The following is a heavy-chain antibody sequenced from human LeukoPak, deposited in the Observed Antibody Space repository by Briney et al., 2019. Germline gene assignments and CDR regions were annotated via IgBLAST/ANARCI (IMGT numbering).Heavy chain of an antibody. CDR3: ARRVRYYDRGFDP. D-gene: IGHD3-22*01. J-gene: IGHJ5*02. CDR1: GYTFTSYD. CDR2: MNPNSGTT. V-gene: IGHV1-8*01. Sequence: GASVKVSCTASGYTFTSYDINWVRQAPGQGLEWMGWMNPNSGTTGYAQKFQGRVTMTRNTSISTAYMELSSLRSEDTAVYYCARRVRYYDRGFDPWGQGTLVTVSS.